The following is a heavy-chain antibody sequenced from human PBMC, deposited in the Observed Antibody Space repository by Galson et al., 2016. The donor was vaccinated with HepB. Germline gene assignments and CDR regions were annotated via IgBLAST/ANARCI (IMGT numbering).Heavy chain of an antibody. J-gene: IGHJ6*02. CDR3: ARGKELSTDCYGMDV. CDR2: MISRTGDR. Sequence: SVKVSCKASGFTFTNFYINWVRQAPGQGLEWMGWMISRTGDRAYAQGFQGRVTMTRNTSTNTAYMELRGLRPDDTAVYFCARGKELSTDCYGMDVWGQGTTLTVSS. D-gene: IGHD1-7*01. CDR1: GFTFTNFY. V-gene: IGHV1-8*01.